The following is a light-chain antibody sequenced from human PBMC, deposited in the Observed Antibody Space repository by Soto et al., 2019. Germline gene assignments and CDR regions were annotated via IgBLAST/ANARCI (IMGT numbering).Light chain of an antibody. CDR1: QTISDY. CDR3: QQTYDSLVS. CDR2: GSS. V-gene: IGKV1-39*01. J-gene: IGKJ4*01. Sequence: DIQMTQSPPSLSAPVGDRVTITCRARQTISDYLHWYQQKPGKAPTLLIYGSSSLQTGVPTRFSGSGSGTEFTLTISSLQPEDFGTYYCQQTYDSLVSFGGGAKVDIK.